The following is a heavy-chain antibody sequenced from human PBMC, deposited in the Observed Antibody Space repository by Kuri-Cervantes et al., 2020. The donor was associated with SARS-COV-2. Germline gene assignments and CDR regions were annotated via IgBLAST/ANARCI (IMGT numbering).Heavy chain of an antibody. Sequence: SVKVSCKASGYTFTSYAMHWVRQAPGQRLEWMGWINAGNGNTKYSQKFQGRVTITRDTSASTAYMELSSLRSEDTAVYYCAVGYCSGGSCYWEYYYGMDVWGQGTTVTVSS. J-gene: IGHJ6*02. CDR2: INAGNGNT. V-gene: IGHV1-3*01. CDR1: GYTFTSYA. CDR3: AVGYCSGGSCYWEYYYGMDV. D-gene: IGHD2-15*01.